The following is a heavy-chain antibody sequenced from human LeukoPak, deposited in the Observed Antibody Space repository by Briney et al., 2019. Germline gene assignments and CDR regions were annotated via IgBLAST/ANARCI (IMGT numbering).Heavy chain of an antibody. V-gene: IGHV4-34*01. Sequence: PSETLPLTCAVYGGSFSGYYWSWIRQPPGKGLEWIGEINHSGSTNYNPSLKSRVTISVDTSKNQFSLKLSSVTAADTAVYYCARRAGIAAAGPFADYWGQGTLVTVSS. CDR3: ARRAGIAAAGPFADY. J-gene: IGHJ4*02. D-gene: IGHD6-13*01. CDR1: GGSFSGYY. CDR2: INHSGST.